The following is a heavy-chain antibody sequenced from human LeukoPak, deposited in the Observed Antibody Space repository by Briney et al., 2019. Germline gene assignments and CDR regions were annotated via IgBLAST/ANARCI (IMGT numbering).Heavy chain of an antibody. CDR2: IYYSGST. J-gene: IGHJ4*02. Sequence: PSETLSLTCTVSGGSISSGGYYWSWIRQHPGKGLEWIGYIYYSGSTYYNPSLKSRVTISVDTSKNQFSLKLSSVTAADTAVYYCARQQLVHEGFDYWGQGTLVTVSS. V-gene: IGHV4-31*03. CDR1: GGSISSGGYY. CDR3: ARQQLVHEGFDY. D-gene: IGHD6-13*01.